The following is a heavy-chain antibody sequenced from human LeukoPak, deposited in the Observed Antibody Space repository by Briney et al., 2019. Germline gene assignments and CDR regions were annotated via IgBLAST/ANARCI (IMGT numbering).Heavy chain of an antibody. CDR3: ARGDSSGYYGVY. CDR2: IIPIFGTA. D-gene: IGHD3-22*01. CDR1: GGTFSSYA. V-gene: IGHV1-69*13. J-gene: IGHJ4*02. Sequence: EASVKVSCKASGGTFSSYAISWVRQAPGQGLEWMGGIIPIFGTANYAQKFQGRVTITADESTSTAYMELSSLRSEDTAVYYCARGDSSGYYGVYWGQGTLVTVSS.